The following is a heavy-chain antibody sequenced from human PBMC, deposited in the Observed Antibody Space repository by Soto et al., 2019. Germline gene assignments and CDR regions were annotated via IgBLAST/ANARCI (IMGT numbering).Heavy chain of an antibody. D-gene: IGHD3-22*01. CDR2: IIPIFGTA. CDR3: ARDYYDSSGYPNWFDP. J-gene: IGHJ5*02. CDR1: GGTFSSYA. V-gene: IGHV1-69*06. Sequence: GASVKVSCKASGGTFSSYAISWVRQAPGQGLEWMGGIIPIFGTANYAQKFQGRVTITADKSTSTAYMELSSLRSEDTAVYYCARDYYDSSGYPNWFDPWGQGTLVTVSS.